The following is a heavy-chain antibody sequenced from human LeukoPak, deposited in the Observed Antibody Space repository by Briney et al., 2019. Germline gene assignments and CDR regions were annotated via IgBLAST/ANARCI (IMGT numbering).Heavy chain of an antibody. V-gene: IGHV3-30-3*01. J-gene: IGHJ4*02. CDR1: GFTFSSYA. D-gene: IGHD6-13*01. CDR2: ISYDGSNK. CDR3: ARDSFLVAAAGTGNLDY. Sequence: GRSLRLSCAASGFTFSSYAMHWVRQAPGKGRERVAVISYDGSNKYYADSVKGRFTISRDNSKNTLYLQMNSLRAEDTAVYYCARDSFLVAAAGTGNLDYWGQGTLVTVSS.